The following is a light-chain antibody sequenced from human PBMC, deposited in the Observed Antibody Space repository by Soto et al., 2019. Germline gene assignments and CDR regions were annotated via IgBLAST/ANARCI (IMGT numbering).Light chain of an antibody. CDR1: QSLGIF. J-gene: IGKJ1*01. CDR2: DTS. CDR3: QHRSDSWT. V-gene: IGKV3-11*01. Sequence: IVLTQSPATLSLSAGERATLSCRASQSLGIFLAWYQQKLGQAPRLLIYDTSNRATGIPARFSGSGSGTVFTLTIASLEPEYSAFYFCQHRSDSWTFGQGTKVEIK.